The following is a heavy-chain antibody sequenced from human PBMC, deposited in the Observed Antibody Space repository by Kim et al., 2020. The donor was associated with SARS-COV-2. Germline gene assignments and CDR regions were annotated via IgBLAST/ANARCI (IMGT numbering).Heavy chain of an antibody. D-gene: IGHD3-16*01. J-gene: IGHJ4*02. CDR3: ARDWAY. CDR1: GGSVTSTTQY. Sequence: SETLSLTCTVSGGSVTSTTQYWSWVRHPPGKGLEWIGFIHHNGSSKTNPSLKSRVTISMDTSRNQLSLSLTSMTAADTAVYYCARDWAYWGPGTLVTASS. CDR2: IHHNGSS. V-gene: IGHV4-61*01.